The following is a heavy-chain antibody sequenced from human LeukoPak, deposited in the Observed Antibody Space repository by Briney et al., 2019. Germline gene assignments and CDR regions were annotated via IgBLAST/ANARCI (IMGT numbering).Heavy chain of an antibody. CDR3: AKDSRKLGPGGAFDI. V-gene: IGHV3-23*01. Sequence: HPGGSLRLSCAASGFTFSSYAMSWVRQAPGKGLEWASAISGSGGSTYYADSVKGRFTISRDNSKNTPYLQMNSLRAEDTAVYYCAKDSRKLGPGGAFDIWGQGTMVTVSS. J-gene: IGHJ3*02. CDR1: GFTFSSYA. CDR2: ISGSGGST. D-gene: IGHD7-27*01.